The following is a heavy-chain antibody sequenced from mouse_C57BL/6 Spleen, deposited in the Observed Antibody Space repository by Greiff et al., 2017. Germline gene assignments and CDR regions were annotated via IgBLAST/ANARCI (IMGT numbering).Heavy chain of an antibody. CDR3: ARWDSSGYNYAMDY. V-gene: IGHV1-42*01. Sequence: VQLKQSGPELVKPGASVKISCKASGYSFTGYYMNWVKQSPEKSLEWIGEINPSTGGTTYNQKFKAKATLTVDKSSSTAYMQLKSLTSEDSAVYYCARWDSSGYNYAMDYWGQGTSVTVSS. CDR2: INPSTGGT. J-gene: IGHJ4*01. D-gene: IGHD3-2*02. CDR1: GYSFTGYY.